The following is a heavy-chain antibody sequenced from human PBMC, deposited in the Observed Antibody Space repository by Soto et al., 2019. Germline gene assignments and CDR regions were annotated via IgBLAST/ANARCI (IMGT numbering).Heavy chain of an antibody. CDR2: IYHSGST. V-gene: IGHV4-4*02. Sequence: SETLSLTCAVSVDSISSGNWWSWVRQPPGKGLEWIGEIYHSGSTNYNPSLKSRVTISVDKPKNQFSLKLSSVTAADTAVYYCAGYYYAPGNYQGNLDYWGQGNMVT. J-gene: IGHJ4*02. CDR1: VDSISSGNW. CDR3: AGYYYAPGNYQGNLDY. D-gene: IGHD3-10*01.